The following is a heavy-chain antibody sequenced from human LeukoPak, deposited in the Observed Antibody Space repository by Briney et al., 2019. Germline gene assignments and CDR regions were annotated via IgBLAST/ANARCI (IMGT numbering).Heavy chain of an antibody. Sequence: SETLSLTCTVSGGSVSSYYWSWMRQSPGEGLEWIGYVYYSGSTNYNPALKSRVTISLDTSENQFSLKLSSVTAADTAVYYCAREANSPTARYWYFDLWGRGTQVTVSS. CDR3: AREANSPTARYWYFDL. CDR2: VYYSGST. CDR1: GGSVSSYY. J-gene: IGHJ2*01. D-gene: IGHD2-21*01. V-gene: IGHV4-59*02.